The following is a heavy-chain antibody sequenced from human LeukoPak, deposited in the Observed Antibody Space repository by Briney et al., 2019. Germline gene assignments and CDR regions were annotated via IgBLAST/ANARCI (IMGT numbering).Heavy chain of an antibody. CDR2: IKQGGREE. D-gene: IGHD3-10*01. V-gene: IGHV3-7*03. CDR3: ARDNGGWFDS. CDR1: EFIFSDYW. Sequence: LTGGSLRLSCVASEFIFSDYWMSWVRQAPGKGLEWVANIKQGGREEKYVGSVKGRFAIYRDDAKSTLYLQMDSLSGDDTAVYYCARDNGGWFDSWGRGTLVTVSS. J-gene: IGHJ5*01.